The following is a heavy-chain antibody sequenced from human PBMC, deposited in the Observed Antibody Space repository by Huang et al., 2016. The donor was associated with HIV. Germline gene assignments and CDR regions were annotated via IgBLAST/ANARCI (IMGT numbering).Heavy chain of an antibody. Sequence: QVQLVQSGAEVRKPGASVKVSCKVSGYILTELAMHWVRQSPGKGLEWMGCSDPEDGGTMYAEKLQGRVTMTEDTSTDTAYLELRGLTSDDTAVYYCATHSGGDSYAPYYWGQGTLVTVSS. CDR2: SDPEDGGT. D-gene: IGHD2-21*02. CDR3: ATHSGGDSYAPYY. CDR1: GYILTELA. J-gene: IGHJ4*02. V-gene: IGHV1-24*01.